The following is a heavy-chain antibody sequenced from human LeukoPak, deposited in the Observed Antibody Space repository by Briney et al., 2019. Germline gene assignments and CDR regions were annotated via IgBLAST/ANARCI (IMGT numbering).Heavy chain of an antibody. Sequence: PSETLSLTCTVSGGSISSYYWSWIRQPPGKGLEWIGYIYYSGSTNYNPSLKSRVTISVDTSKNQFSLKLSSVTAADTAVYYCATRTLYDYVWGSYRYPDAFDIWGQGTMVTVSS. D-gene: IGHD3-16*02. CDR1: GGSISSYY. CDR3: ATRTLYDYVWGSYRYPDAFDI. V-gene: IGHV4-59*01. J-gene: IGHJ3*02. CDR2: IYYSGST.